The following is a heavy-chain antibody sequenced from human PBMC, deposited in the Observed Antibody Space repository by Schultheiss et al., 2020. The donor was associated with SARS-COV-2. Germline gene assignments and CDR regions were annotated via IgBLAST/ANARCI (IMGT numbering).Heavy chain of an antibody. J-gene: IGHJ6*02. CDR1: GFTFSDYY. V-gene: IGHV3-33*08. D-gene: IGHD3-10*01. CDR3: ARDRGYYGSGMDV. CDR2: IWYDGSNK. Sequence: LKISCAASGFTFSDYYMSWIRQAPGKGLEWVAVIWYDGSNKYYADSVKGRFTISRDNSKNTLYLQMNSLRAEDTAVYYCARDRGYYGSGMDVWGQGTTVTVSS.